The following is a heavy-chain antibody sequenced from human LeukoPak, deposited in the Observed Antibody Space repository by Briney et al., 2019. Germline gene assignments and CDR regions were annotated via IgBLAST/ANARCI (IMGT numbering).Heavy chain of an antibody. V-gene: IGHV4-4*02. CDR3: ARVYYSNSYDYWYFDL. J-gene: IGHJ2*01. D-gene: IGHD6-13*01. CDR1: GGSITSSNW. Sequence: PSETLSLTCAVSGGSITSSNWWSWVRQPPGKGLEWIGEIYHSESTNYNPSLKSRVTISVDKSKNQFSLKLSSVTAADTAVYYCARVYYSNSYDYWYFDLWGRGTLVTVSS. CDR2: IYHSEST.